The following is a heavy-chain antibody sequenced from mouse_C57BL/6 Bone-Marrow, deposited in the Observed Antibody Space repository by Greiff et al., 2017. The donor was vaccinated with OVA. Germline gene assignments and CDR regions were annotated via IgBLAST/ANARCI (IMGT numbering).Heavy chain of an antibody. J-gene: IGHJ4*01. D-gene: IGHD1-1*01. CDR2: IYPGSGST. CDR3: ARSLDYYGSSYDAMDY. CDR1: GYTFTSYW. V-gene: IGHV1-55*01. Sequence: VQLQQPGAELVKPGASVKMSCKASGYTFTSYWITWVKQRPGQGLEWIGDIYPGSGSTNYNEKFKSKATLTVDTSSSTAYLQLSSLTSEDSAVYYCARSLDYYGSSYDAMDYWGQGTSVTVSS.